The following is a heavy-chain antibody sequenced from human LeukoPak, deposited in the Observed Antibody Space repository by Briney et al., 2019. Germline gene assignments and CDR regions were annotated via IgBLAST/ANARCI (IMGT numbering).Heavy chain of an antibody. CDR2: ISGSGGST. Sequence: GGSLRLSCAASGFTFSSYAMSWVRQAPGKGLEWVSAISGSGGSTYYADSVKGRFTISRDNSKNTLYLQMNSLRAEDTAVYYCAKDVSYDYGVEMYYWGQGTLVTVSS. D-gene: IGHD4-17*01. J-gene: IGHJ4*02. CDR3: AKDVSYDYGVEMYY. CDR1: GFTFSSYA. V-gene: IGHV3-23*01.